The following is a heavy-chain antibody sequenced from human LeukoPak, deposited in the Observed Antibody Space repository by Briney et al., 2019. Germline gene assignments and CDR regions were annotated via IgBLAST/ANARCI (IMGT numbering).Heavy chain of an antibody. CDR1: GFTFSSYG. J-gene: IGHJ4*02. Sequence: GGSLRLSCAASGFTFSSYGMHWVRQAPGKGLEWVAVISYDGSNKYYADSVKGRFTISRDNSKNTLYLQMNSLRAEDTAVYYCARARASGRSGFDYWGQGTLVTVPS. V-gene: IGHV3-30*03. CDR2: ISYDGSNK. D-gene: IGHD2-15*01. CDR3: ARARASGRSGFDY.